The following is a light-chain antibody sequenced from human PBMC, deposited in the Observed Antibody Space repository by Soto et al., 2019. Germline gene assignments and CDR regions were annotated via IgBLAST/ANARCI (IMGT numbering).Light chain of an antibody. CDR2: DVS. Sequence: QSALTQPRSVSGSPGQSVTISCTGTSSDVGGYNYVSWYQQHPGKAPKLMIYDVSKRPSGVPDRFSGSKSGNTASLTISGLQAEDEADYYCCSYACSYTVGVFGTGTKLTVL. CDR1: SSDVGGYNY. V-gene: IGLV2-11*01. CDR3: CSYACSYTVGV. J-gene: IGLJ1*01.